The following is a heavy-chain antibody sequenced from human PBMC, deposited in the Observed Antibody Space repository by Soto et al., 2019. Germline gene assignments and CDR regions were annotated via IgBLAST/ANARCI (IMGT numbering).Heavy chain of an antibody. Sequence: SETLSLTCTVSGGSISTSTFFWTWIRQPPGKGPEWMGSINYSGTTYYTSSLRSRMTISVDTSKNQFSLKMSSVTAADTAVYYCARSNIKPQVFMYPFDSWSQGTLVTVS. V-gene: IGHV4-39*01. CDR3: ARSNIKPQVFMYPFDS. D-gene: IGHD3-3*01. J-gene: IGHJ4*02. CDR1: GGSISTSTFF. CDR2: INYSGTT.